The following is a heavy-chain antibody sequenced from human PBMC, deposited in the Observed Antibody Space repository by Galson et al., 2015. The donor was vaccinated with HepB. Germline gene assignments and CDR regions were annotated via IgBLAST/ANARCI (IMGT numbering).Heavy chain of an antibody. D-gene: IGHD2-2*01. J-gene: IGHJ4*02. V-gene: IGHV1-69*04. Sequence: SVKVSCKASGGTLSAFTWVRQAPGQGLEWMGRIVPRLGIANYAQTLKDRVTITADKSTSTAYMELSSLSHEDTAVYYCAGPRAYSTSWGSIDYWGQGSLVTVSA. CDR3: AGPRAYSTSWGSIDY. CDR2: IVPRLGIA. CDR1: GGTLSA.